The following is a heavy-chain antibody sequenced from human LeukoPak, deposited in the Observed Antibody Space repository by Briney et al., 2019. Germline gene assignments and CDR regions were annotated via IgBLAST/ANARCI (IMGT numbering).Heavy chain of an antibody. CDR1: GGTFSSYA. CDR2: IIPIFGTA. CDR3: ASPRDTIAVAATEFDY. V-gene: IGHV1-69*13. J-gene: IGHJ4*02. D-gene: IGHD6-19*01. Sequence: ASVKVSCKASGGTFSSYAISWVRQAPGQGLEWMGGIIPIFGTANYAQKFQGRVTITADESTSTACMELSSLRSEDTAVYYCASPRDTIAVAATEFDYWGQGTLVTVSS.